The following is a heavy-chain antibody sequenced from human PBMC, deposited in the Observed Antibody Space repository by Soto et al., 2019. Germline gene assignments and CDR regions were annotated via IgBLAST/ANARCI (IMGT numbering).Heavy chain of an antibody. D-gene: IGHD2-8*01. CDR2: VYYRGRS. Sequence: XATLSLTFTVSGGSVSNSKYYWGWIRQSPGKGLEWIGSVYYRGRSYSKSSVKSRVTISVDTSKNQFSLNLNSVTASDTAVYYCVSKRTYVLTQAYFDYWGPRALVTVSS. J-gene: IGHJ4*02. CDR3: VSKRTYVLTQAYFDY. CDR1: GGSVSNSKYY. V-gene: IGHV4-39*01.